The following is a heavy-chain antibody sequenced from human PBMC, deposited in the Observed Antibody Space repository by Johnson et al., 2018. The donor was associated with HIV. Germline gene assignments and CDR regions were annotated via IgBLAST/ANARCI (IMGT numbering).Heavy chain of an antibody. CDR3: ARERFSDILTGYHAFDV. D-gene: IGHD3-9*01. J-gene: IGHJ3*01. CDR2: IGTAGDT. Sequence: EVQLVESGGGLVQPGGSLRLSCAASGFTFSSYDMHWVRQATGKGLEWVSAIGTAGDTYYADSVRGRSTISRDNSKKTVYLQMNSLRAEDTAVYYCARERFSDILTGYHAFDVWGQGTMVTVSS. CDR1: GFTFSSYD. V-gene: IGHV3-13*01.